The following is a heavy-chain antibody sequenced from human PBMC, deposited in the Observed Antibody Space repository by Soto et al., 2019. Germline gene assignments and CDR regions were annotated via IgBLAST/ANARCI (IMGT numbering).Heavy chain of an antibody. CDR1: GGSISSYY. Sequence: SETLSLTLTVSGGSISSYYWSWLRQPPGKGLEWMGYIYYSGSTNYNPSLKSRVTISVGRSKNQFSLKLGSVTAADTAVYYCARARTEYSSAAGEDWFDPWGQGTLVTVSS. CDR3: ARARTEYSSAAGEDWFDP. J-gene: IGHJ5*02. V-gene: IGHV4-59*01. CDR2: IYYSGST. D-gene: IGHD6-6*01.